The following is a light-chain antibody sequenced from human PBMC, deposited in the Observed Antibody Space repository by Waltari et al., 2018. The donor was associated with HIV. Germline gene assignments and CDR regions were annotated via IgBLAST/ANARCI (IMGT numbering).Light chain of an antibody. CDR1: SSNIGNNA. Sequence: QSVLTQPPSVSEAPRQRVTISCSGSSSNIGNNAVNWYQQLPGKAPKLLIYYDDLLPSGCSDRFSGSKSGTSASLAISGLQSEDEADYYCAAAWDDSLNGPVFVGGTKLTVL. J-gene: IGLJ2*01. V-gene: IGLV1-36*01. CDR2: YDD. CDR3: AAAWDDSLNGPV.